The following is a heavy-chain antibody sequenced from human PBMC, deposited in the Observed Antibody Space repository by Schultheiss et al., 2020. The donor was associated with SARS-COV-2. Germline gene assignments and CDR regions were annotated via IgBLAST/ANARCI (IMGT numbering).Heavy chain of an antibody. CDR1: GGSISSGGYY. CDR2: IYTSGST. J-gene: IGHJ6*02. Sequence: SETLSLTCTVSGGSISSGGYYWSWIRQPAGKGLEWIGRIYTSGSTNYNPSLKSRVTISVDTSKNQFSLKLSSVTAADTAVYYCARALYSRMDVWGQGTTVTVSS. V-gene: IGHV4-61*02. CDR3: ARALYSRMDV. D-gene: IGHD5-18*01.